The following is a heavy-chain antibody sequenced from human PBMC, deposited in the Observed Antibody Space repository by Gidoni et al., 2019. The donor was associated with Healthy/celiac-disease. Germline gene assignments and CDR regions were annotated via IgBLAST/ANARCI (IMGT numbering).Heavy chain of an antibody. Sequence: QVQLVQSGAEVKKPGSSVKVSCKASGGTFSSYAISWVRQAPGQGLEWMGGIIPICGTANYAQKFQGRVTITADESTSTAYMELSSLRSEDTAVYYCARDQYSSSWYYYYGMDVWGQGTTVTVSS. CDR3: ARDQYSSSWYYYYGMDV. D-gene: IGHD6-13*01. J-gene: IGHJ6*02. CDR1: GGTFSSYA. V-gene: IGHV1-69*01. CDR2: IIPICGTA.